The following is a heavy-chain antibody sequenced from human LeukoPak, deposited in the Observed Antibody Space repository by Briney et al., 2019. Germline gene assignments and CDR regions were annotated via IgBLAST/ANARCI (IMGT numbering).Heavy chain of an antibody. CDR1: GYTFTGYY. Sequence: ASVKVCCKASGYTFTGYYIHWVRQAPGQGLEWMGGINPNSGGTNYAQKVQGRVSMTMYRSITTAYMALSRLRSDDTAVYCCARVYDILTGYYSFLFYWGHGTLVTVSS. CDR3: ARVYDILTGYYSFLFY. V-gene: IGHV1-2*02. J-gene: IGHJ4*01. CDR2: INPNSGGT. D-gene: IGHD3-9*01.